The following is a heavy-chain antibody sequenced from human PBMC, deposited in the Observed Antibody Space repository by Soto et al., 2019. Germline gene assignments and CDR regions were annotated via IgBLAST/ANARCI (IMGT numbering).Heavy chain of an antibody. CDR1: GGSISSGDYY. CDR2: IYYSGST. D-gene: IGHD6-13*01. Sequence: QVQLQESGPGLVKPSQTLSLTCTVSGGSISSGDYYWSWIRQPPGKGLDWIGSIYYSGSTYYNPSLKSRVTISVDASKNQFSLKLNSVTAADTAVYYCASRHSSPYFDYWGQGTLVTVSS. CDR3: ASRHSSPYFDY. J-gene: IGHJ4*02. V-gene: IGHV4-30-4*01.